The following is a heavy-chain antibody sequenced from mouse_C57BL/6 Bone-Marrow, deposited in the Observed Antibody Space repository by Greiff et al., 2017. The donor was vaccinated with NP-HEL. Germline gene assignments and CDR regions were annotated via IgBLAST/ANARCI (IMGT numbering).Heavy chain of an antibody. J-gene: IGHJ3*01. Sequence: EVQLQQSGPELVKPGASVKIPCKASGYTFTDYNMDWVKQSHGKSLEWIGDINPNNGGTIYNQKFKGKATLTVDKSSSTAYMELRSLTSEDTAVYYCAREIIRYAGPSYWGQGTLVTVSA. CDR2: INPNNGGT. V-gene: IGHV1-18*01. CDR1: GYTFTDYN. D-gene: IGHD1-1*01. CDR3: AREIIRYAGPSY.